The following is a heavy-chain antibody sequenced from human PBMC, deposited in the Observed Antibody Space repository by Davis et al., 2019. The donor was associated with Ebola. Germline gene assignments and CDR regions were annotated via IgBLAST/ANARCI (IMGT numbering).Heavy chain of an antibody. CDR3: AKVYEAYCGGDCYSQFEY. Sequence: GESLKTPCAAPGFTFSSYGIHWVRQAPGKGLEWVAFIRYDGSHKHYADSVKGRFTTSRDNSKNTLYLQMNSLRPEDTAVYYCAKVYEAYCGGDCYSQFEYWGQGTLVTVSS. D-gene: IGHD2-21*02. J-gene: IGHJ4*02. CDR2: IRYDGSHK. CDR1: GFTFSSYG. V-gene: IGHV3-30*02.